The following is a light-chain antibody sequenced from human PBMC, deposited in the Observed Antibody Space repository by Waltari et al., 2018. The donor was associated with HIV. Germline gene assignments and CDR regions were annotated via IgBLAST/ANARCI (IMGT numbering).Light chain of an antibody. V-gene: IGKV3-11*01. CDR1: QSVSTY. Sequence: EIVLTQSPATLSSSPGERATLSCRASQSVSTYLAWYQQKPGQAPRLLIYGASSRATGIPARFSGSGSGTDFTLTISSLEPGDFGVYYCHQRSNWPITFGQGTRLEIK. CDR2: GAS. J-gene: IGKJ5*01. CDR3: HQRSNWPIT.